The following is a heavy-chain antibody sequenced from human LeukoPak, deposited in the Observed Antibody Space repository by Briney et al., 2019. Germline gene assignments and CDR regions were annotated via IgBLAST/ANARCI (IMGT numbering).Heavy chain of an antibody. D-gene: IGHD2-2*01. J-gene: IGHJ3*02. CDR1: GFTFSSYS. Sequence: GVSLRLSCAASGFTFSSYSMNRVRQAPGKGLEWVSSISSSSSYIYYADSVKGRFTISRDNAKNSLYLQMNSLRAEDTAVYYCARDGPFSSTSWNAFDIWGQGTMVTVSS. V-gene: IGHV3-21*01. CDR3: ARDGPFSSTSWNAFDI. CDR2: ISSSSSYI.